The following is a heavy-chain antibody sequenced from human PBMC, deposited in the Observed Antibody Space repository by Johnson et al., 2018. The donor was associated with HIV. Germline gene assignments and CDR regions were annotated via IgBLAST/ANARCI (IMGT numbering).Heavy chain of an antibody. CDR2: SSWNSGSI. V-gene: IGHV3-9*01. Sequence: EVQLVESGGGLVQPGRSLRLSCAASGFTFDDYAMHWVRQAPGKGLEWVSGSSWNSGSIGYADSVKGRFTISRDNAKNSLYLQMNSLRAEDTALYYCAKATGAAMVTGRAFDIWGQGTMVTVSS. D-gene: IGHD5-18*01. CDR3: AKATGAAMVTGRAFDI. CDR1: GFTFDDYA. J-gene: IGHJ3*02.